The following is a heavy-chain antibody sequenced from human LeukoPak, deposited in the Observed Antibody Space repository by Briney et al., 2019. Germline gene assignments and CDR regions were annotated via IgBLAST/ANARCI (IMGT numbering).Heavy chain of an antibody. CDR2: ISSSSSYI. CDR3: ARDGAGLESWAELDP. V-gene: IGHV3-21*01. Sequence: PGGSLRLTCAASGVTFSSYSMNWVRQAPGKGLEWVSSISSSSSYIYYPDSEKGRLTVSRDQLKHTLYRQRSSLRPDDTALYYCARDGAGLESWAELDPWGQGTQVTVS. CDR1: GVTFSSYS. J-gene: IGHJ5*02. D-gene: IGHD3-16*01.